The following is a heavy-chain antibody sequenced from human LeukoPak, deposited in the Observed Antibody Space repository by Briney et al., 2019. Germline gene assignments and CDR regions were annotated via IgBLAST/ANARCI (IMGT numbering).Heavy chain of an antibody. Sequence: GGSLRLSCAASGFTFSRYSMNWVRQAPGKGLEWVSSISDTDYYIYYADSVKGRFTISRDNAKNSLFLQMNNLRAEDTAVYYCARIPGKGRSGSYLRYFDLWGRGTLVTVSS. CDR3: ARIPGKGRSGSYLRYFDL. J-gene: IGHJ2*01. D-gene: IGHD3-10*01. CDR1: GFTFSRYS. CDR2: ISDTDYYI. V-gene: IGHV3-21*01.